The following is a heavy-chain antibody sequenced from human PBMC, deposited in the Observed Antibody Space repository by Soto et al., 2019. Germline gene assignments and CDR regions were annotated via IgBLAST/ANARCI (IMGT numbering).Heavy chain of an antibody. V-gene: IGHV3-15*01. CDR2: IKSKVDGGTA. CDR3: TTLSYLYYDGMDV. D-gene: IGHD2-2*01. CDR1: GFTFSNAW. J-gene: IGHJ6*02. Sequence: PRLSCEASGFTFSNAWMNWVRQGPGKGLEWLGRIKSKVDGGTADYGAATKGRFSISRDDLKNMLYLQMNSLKPDDTAVYYCTTLSYLYYDGMDVWGQGTTVTVS.